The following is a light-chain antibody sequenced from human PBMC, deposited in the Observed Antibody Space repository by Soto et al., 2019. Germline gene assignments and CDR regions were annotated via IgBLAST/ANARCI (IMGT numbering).Light chain of an antibody. CDR3: QHRSNSPPTWT. J-gene: IGKJ1*01. Sequence: EIVLTQSPATLSLSPGDRATLSCRASQRIGTYLAWYQQKRGQAPRLLIYDSSNRATGIPARFSGSGSGTDFTLTICSLEPEDFAVYFCQHRSNSPPTWTFGQGTKVEIK. V-gene: IGKV3-11*01. CDR1: QRIGTY. CDR2: DSS.